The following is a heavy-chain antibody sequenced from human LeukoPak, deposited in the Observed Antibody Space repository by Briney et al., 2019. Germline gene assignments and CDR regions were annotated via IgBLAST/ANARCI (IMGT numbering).Heavy chain of an antibody. J-gene: IGHJ4*02. CDR3: ASGGATYNN. CDR1: GFTFSSYW. V-gene: IGHV3-7*01. Sequence: PGGSLRLSCAASGFTFSSYWMSWVRQAPGKGLEWVANIKQDGSEKYYVDSVKGRFTISRDNAKNSLFLQVNSLRAEDTAVYYCASGGATYNNWGQGTLVTVSS. D-gene: IGHD1-26*01. CDR2: IKQDGSEK.